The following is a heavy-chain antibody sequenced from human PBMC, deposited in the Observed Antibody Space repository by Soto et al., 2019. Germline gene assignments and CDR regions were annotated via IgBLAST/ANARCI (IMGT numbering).Heavy chain of an antibody. D-gene: IGHD2-15*01. J-gene: IGHJ6*03. CDR2: ISAYNGNT. CDR3: ARDLDGYGCYLDYYYYYMYV. CDR1: GYTFTSYG. V-gene: IGHV1-18*01. Sequence: GASVKVSCKASGYTFTSYGISWVRQAPGQGLEWMGWISAYNGNTNYAQKLQGRVTMTTDTSTSTAYMELRSLRSDDTAVYYCARDLDGYGCYLDYYYYYMYVWGKGTTVTVSS.